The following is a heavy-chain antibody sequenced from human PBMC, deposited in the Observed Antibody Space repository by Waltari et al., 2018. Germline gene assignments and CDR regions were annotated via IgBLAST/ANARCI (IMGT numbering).Heavy chain of an antibody. CDR1: GGSFSGSY. V-gene: IGHV4-34*01. D-gene: IGHD6-6*01. CDR2: INHSGGA. Sequence: QVQLQQWGAGLLKPSETLSLTCAVYGGSFSGSYWSWIRQPPGCGLEWIGEINHSGGATYNPALKSRVTLSVDTSKIQFSLKMTSVTAAETAVYYCARRMGQAGRPMMGNYHYYGMDVWGQGTTVIVSS. CDR3: ARRMGQAGRPMMGNYHYYGMDV. J-gene: IGHJ6*02.